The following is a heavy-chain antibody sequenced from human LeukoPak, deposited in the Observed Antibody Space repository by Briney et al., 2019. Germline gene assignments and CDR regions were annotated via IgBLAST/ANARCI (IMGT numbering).Heavy chain of an antibody. CDR3: ARVKNAYCGGDCYSHCYYYYMDV. CDR2: IYHSGST. CDR1: GYSISSGYY. J-gene: IGHJ6*03. Sequence: SETLSLTCTVSGYSISSGYYWGWIRQPPGKGLEWIESIYHSGSTYYNPSLKSRVTISVDTSKNQFSLKLSSVTAADTAVYYCARVKNAYCGGDCYSHCYYYYMDVWGKGTTVTVSS. V-gene: IGHV4-38-2*02. D-gene: IGHD2-21*02.